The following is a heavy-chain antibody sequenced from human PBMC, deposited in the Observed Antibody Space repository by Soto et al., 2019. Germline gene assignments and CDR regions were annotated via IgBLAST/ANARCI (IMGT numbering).Heavy chain of an antibody. V-gene: IGHV1-18*01. CDR1: GYTLTSYG. Sequence: QVQLVQSGAEVKKSGASVKVSCKASGYTLTSYGITWVRQAPGQGLEWMGRISAYNGNTNYAQKFQGRVTMTTDTSTTTPYRELRSLRSDDTAVYYCARWRLVKGDGFDIWGQGTMVTVSS. CDR3: ARWRLVKGDGFDI. J-gene: IGHJ3*02. D-gene: IGHD6-19*01. CDR2: ISAYNGNT.